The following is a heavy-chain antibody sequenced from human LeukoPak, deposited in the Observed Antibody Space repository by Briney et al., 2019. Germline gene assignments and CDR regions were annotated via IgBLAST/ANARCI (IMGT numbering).Heavy chain of an antibody. V-gene: IGHV1-58*01. CDR3: AVAGVVVVPYDAFDI. J-gene: IGHJ3*02. Sequence: SVKVSCKASGFTFTSSAVQWVRQARGQRLEWIGWIVVGSGNTNYAQKFQERVTITRDMSTSTAYMELSSLRSEDTAVYYCAVAGVVVVPYDAFDIWGQGTMVTVSS. CDR1: GFTFTSSA. CDR2: IVVGSGNT. D-gene: IGHD2-15*01.